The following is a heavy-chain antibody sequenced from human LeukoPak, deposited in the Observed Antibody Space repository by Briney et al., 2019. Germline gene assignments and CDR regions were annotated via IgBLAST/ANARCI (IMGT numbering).Heavy chain of an antibody. CDR1: GFTVSPYG. J-gene: IGHJ4*02. CDR3: AGDFDY. Sequence: GSLRLSCAASGFTVSPYGMHWVRQAPGKGLEWVTFIRFDGSNEYYTDSVKGRFTISRDNSKNTLYLQMNSLRAEDTAVYYCAGDFDYWGQGTLVTVSS. CDR2: IRFDGSNE. V-gene: IGHV3-30*02.